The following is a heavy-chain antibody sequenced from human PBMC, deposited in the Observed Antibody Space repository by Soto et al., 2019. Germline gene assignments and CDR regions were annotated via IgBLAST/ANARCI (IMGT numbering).Heavy chain of an antibody. D-gene: IGHD3-16*02. CDR2: IYYSGST. V-gene: IGHV4-31*03. Sequence: QVQLQESGPGLVKPSQTLSLTCTVSGGSISSGGYYWSWIRQHPGKGLEWIGYIYYSGSTYYNPSLKSRFTISVDTSKNQFSLKLSSVTAADTAVYYCARAGGRDDYIWGSYRPIDYWGQGTLVTVSS. J-gene: IGHJ4*02. CDR1: GGSISSGGYY. CDR3: ARAGGRDDYIWGSYRPIDY.